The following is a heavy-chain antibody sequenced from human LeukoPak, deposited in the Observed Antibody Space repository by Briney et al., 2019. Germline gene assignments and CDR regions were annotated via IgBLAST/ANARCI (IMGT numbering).Heavy chain of an antibody. CDR1: GFTFGGYW. CDR3: ARAALYYDILTGYFDY. CDR2: ISSSGTNI. Sequence: GGSLRLSCAASGFTFGGYWMSWIRHAPGKGLEWVSYISSSGTNIYYADSVKGRFIISRDNAKNSLYLEMNSLRAEDTAVYYCARAALYYDILTGYFDYWGQGTLVTVSS. D-gene: IGHD3-9*01. J-gene: IGHJ4*02. V-gene: IGHV3-11*04.